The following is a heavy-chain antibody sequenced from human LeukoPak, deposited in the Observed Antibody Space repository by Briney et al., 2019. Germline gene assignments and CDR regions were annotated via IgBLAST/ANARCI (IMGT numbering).Heavy chain of an antibody. J-gene: IGHJ6*03. Sequence: PSETLSLTCVVFGGSFSGYYWNWIRQPPGKGLEWIGEINHSGTTNYNPSLKSRVTISVDTSKNQFSLKLSPVTAADTAVYYCARRKGDIAVVPTSPPNYYYYMDVWGKGTTVTVSS. V-gene: IGHV4-34*01. CDR2: INHSGTT. CDR3: ARRKGDIAVVPTSPPNYYYYMDV. CDR1: GGSFSGYY. D-gene: IGHD2-2*01.